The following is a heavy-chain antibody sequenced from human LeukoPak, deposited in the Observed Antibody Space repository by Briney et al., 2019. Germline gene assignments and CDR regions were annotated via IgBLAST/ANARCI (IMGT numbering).Heavy chain of an antibody. D-gene: IGHD6-13*01. J-gene: IGHJ4*02. CDR2: INHSGST. CDR3: ASVPSSSWYAFDY. V-gene: IGHV4-34*01. CDR1: GGPFSGYY. Sequence: SETLSLTCAVYGGPFSGYYWSWIRQPPGKGLEWIGEINHSGSTNYNPSLKSRVTISVDTSKNQFSLKLSSVTAADTAVYYCASVPSSSWYAFDYWGQGTLVTVSS.